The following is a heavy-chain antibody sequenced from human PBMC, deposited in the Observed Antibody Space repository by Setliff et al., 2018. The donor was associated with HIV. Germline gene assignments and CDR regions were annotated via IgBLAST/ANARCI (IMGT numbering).Heavy chain of an antibody. Sequence: SETLSLTCTVSGDFSNIQWWTWMRQSPGLGLQRIGSIHHSGSTYYDPSLKNRVTLSVDTSNNQVSLTLTSVTAADTAVYYCAKQPGGHSFFDHWGQGILVTVSS. CDR2: IHHSGST. D-gene: IGHD1-1*01. CDR1: GDFSNIQW. J-gene: IGHJ4*02. V-gene: IGHV4-59*11. CDR3: AKQPGGHSFFDH.